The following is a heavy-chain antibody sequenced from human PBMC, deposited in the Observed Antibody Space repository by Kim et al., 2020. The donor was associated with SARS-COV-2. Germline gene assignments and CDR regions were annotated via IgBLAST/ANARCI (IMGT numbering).Heavy chain of an antibody. CDR3: ARDLYYGSGSYCDY. V-gene: IGHV3-33*01. Sequence: GGSLRLSCAASGFTFSSYGMHWVRQAPGKGLEWVAVIWYDGSNKYYADSVKGRFTISRDNSKNTLYLQMNSLRAEDTAVYYCARDLYYGSGSYCDYWGQGTLVTVSS. J-gene: IGHJ4*02. D-gene: IGHD3-10*01. CDR2: IWYDGSNK. CDR1: GFTFSSYG.